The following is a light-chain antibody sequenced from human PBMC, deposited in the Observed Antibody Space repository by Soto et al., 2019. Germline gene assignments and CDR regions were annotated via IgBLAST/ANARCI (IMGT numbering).Light chain of an antibody. CDR1: QSISSW. Sequence: DIQMTQSPSTLSATAGDRVTITCRASQSISSWLAWYQHKPGKAPKLLIYDASNLDSGVPSRFSGSGSGTEFSLTISNLQPDDCATYYCQQYESYSPLTFGGGTKVDIK. CDR2: DAS. CDR3: QQYESYSPLT. J-gene: IGKJ4*01. V-gene: IGKV1-5*01.